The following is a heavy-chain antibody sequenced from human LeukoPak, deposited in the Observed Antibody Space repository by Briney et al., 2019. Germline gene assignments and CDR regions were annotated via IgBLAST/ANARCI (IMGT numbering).Heavy chain of an antibody. V-gene: IGHV1-2*02. CDR2: INPSSGGT. Sequence: ASVKVSCKASGYSFTAYYMHWVRQAPGQGLEWMGWINPSSGGTNYAQKFQGRVTMTRDTSIRTTYRELRRLRSDDTAVYYCARASVITGSTETFDPWGQGTLVTVSS. CDR1: GYSFTAYY. D-gene: IGHD1-20*01. J-gene: IGHJ5*02. CDR3: ARASVITGSTETFDP.